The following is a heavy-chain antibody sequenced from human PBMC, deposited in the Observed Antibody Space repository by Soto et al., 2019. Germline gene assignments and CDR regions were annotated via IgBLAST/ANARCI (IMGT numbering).Heavy chain of an antibody. D-gene: IGHD1-20*01. CDR3: TRRYSWNNNYFDP. CDR1: GASISVHSYY. CDR2: SYYSGTT. Sequence: SETLSLTCTVSGASISVHSYYWTWLRQPPGKGLEWIGSSYYSGTTYVNPSLKSRATISDNTSKNQFSLMRTSVTAADTAIYYCTRRYSWNNNYFDPWGPGALVTVSS. J-gene: IGHJ5*02. V-gene: IGHV4-39*01.